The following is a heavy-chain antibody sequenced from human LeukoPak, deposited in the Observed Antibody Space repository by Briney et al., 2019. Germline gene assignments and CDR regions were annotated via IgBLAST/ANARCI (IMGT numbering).Heavy chain of an antibody. V-gene: IGHV1-69*05. Sequence: GSSAKVSFKASGGPFSSYAISWVRPAPGQGLEWMGRIIPIFGTANYPQKFQARVTITTDESTSTAYMELSSLRSEDTAVYYCARNPSYSSGWYYFDYWGQGTLVTVSS. CDR2: IIPIFGTA. CDR1: GGPFSSYA. D-gene: IGHD6-19*01. J-gene: IGHJ4*02. CDR3: ARNPSYSSGWYYFDY.